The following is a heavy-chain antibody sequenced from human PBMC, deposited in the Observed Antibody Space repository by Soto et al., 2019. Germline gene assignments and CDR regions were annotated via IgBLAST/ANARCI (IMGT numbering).Heavy chain of an antibody. V-gene: IGHV1-8*01. Sequence: QVQLVQSGAEVKKPGASVKVSCKASGYTFTSYDINWVRQATGQGLEWMGWMNPNSGNTGYAQKCQGRVTMTGNTSISTAYMELSSLRSEDTAVYYCARWPDGYYYYGMDVWGQGTTVTVSS. CDR1: GYTFTSYD. CDR3: ARWPDGYYYYGMDV. CDR2: MNPNSGNT. J-gene: IGHJ6*02.